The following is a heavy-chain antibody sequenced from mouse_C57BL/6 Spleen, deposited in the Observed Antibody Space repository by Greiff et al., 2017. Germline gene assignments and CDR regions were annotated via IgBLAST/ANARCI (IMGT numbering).Heavy chain of an antibody. Sequence: EVKVVESGAELVRPGASVKLSCTASGFNIKDDYMHWVKQRPEQGLEWIGWIDPENGDTEYASKFQGKATITADTSSNTAYLQLSSLTSEDTAVYYCTLDSSGYGGFAYWGQGTLVTVSA. V-gene: IGHV14-4*01. CDR1: GFNIKDDY. CDR2: IDPENGDT. CDR3: TLDSSGYGGFAY. D-gene: IGHD3-2*02. J-gene: IGHJ3*01.